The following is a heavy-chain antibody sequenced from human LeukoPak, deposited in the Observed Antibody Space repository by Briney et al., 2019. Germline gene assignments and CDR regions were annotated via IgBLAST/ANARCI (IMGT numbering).Heavy chain of an antibody. D-gene: IGHD3-16*01. V-gene: IGHV3-33*01. CDR2: IWSDGSDK. J-gene: IGHJ3*02. CDR3: ARRGSKIYSFDI. CDR1: GFTFSTYG. Sequence: PGGSLRLSCAASGFTFSTYGMHWVRQAPGKGLEWVAVIWSDGSDKYYADSMEGRLTISRDNSKNTVSLQMNSLRAEDTAVYCCARRGSKIYSFDIWGQGTLVTVSS.